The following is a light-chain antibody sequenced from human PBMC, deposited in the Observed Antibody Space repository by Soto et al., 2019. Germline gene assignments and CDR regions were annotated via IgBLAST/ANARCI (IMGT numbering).Light chain of an antibody. V-gene: IGLV7-46*01. Sequence: QAVVTQEPSLTVSPGGTVTLNCGSSIEAVTSGHYPYWFQQKPGQAPRTLIYDTSNRHSWTPSRFSGSLLGGKAALTLSGAQPEDEADYYCLLNGARDWVFGGGTKLTVL. CDR2: DTS. CDR1: IEAVTSGHY. J-gene: IGLJ3*02. CDR3: LLNGARDWV.